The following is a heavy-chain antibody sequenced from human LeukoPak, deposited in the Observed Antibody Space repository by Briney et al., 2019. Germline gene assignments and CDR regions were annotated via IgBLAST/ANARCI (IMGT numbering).Heavy chain of an antibody. V-gene: IGHV4-34*01. J-gene: IGHJ6*03. D-gene: IGHD2-8*01. CDR1: GGSFSGYY. CDR2: INHSGST. Sequence: SETLSLTCAVYGGSFSGYYWSWIRQPPGKGLEWIGEINHSGSTNYNPSLKSRVTISVDTSKNQFSLKLSSATAADTAVYYCARGYCTNGVCSENYYYYYMDVWGKGTTVTVSS. CDR3: ARGYCTNGVCSENYYYYYMDV.